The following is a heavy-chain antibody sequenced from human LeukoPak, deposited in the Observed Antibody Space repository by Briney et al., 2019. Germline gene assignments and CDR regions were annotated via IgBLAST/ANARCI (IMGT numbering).Heavy chain of an antibody. Sequence: SETLSLTCTVSGGSINSYYWSWTRQSPGKGLEWIGYIHYSGSTNYNPSLKSRVTISVDTSKNQFSLKLSSVTAADTAVYYCARAASYSAYWGQGTLVTVSS. CDR2: IHYSGST. CDR3: ARAASYSAY. J-gene: IGHJ4*02. V-gene: IGHV4-59*01. CDR1: GGSINSYY.